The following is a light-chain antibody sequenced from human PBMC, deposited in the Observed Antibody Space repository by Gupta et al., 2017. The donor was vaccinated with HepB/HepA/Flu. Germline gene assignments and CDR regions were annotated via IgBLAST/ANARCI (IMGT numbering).Light chain of an antibody. CDR2: DAS. CDR1: QDIRNY. CDR3: QQDDDLHS. V-gene: IGKV1-33*01. Sequence: DIQMTQSPSSLSASVGDRVTITCQAGQDIRNYLSWYQHKPGKAPKLLIYDASHLQTGVPSRFSGSGSGTDFSLTSNRRQPEDVAKYYWQQDDDLHSFGQGTRLEIK. J-gene: IGKJ5*01.